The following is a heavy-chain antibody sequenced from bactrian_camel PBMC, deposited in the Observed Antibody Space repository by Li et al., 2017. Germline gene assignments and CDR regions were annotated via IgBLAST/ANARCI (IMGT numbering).Heavy chain of an antibody. J-gene: IGHJ4*01. Sequence: QVQLVESGGGSVQSGGSLRLTCTASGYASAIKCWGWFRQGPGHERERVAVTYTGGGSEYYADSVKGRFTLSHAGRTLFLQMNALKSEDTAMYYCAADTTCRVGCMRLADAADWPIWGQGTQVTVS. D-gene: IGHD3*01. V-gene: IGHV3S54*01. CDR1: GYASAIKC. CDR3: AADTTCRVGCMRLADAADWPI. CDR2: TYTGGGSE.